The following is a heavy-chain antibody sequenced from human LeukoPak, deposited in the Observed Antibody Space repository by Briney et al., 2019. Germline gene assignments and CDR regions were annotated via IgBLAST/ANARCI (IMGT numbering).Heavy chain of an antibody. Sequence: GGSLRLSCAASGFSFSNWAMSWVRQAPGKGLEWVSGFTRNDETTSYADSVKGRFTISRDNAKNSLYLQMNSLRAEDTAVYYCARGTWDYGDYDLDYWGQGTLVTVSS. CDR3: ARGTWDYGDYDLDY. D-gene: IGHD4-17*01. CDR1: GFSFSNWA. V-gene: IGHV3-23*01. J-gene: IGHJ4*02. CDR2: FTRNDETT.